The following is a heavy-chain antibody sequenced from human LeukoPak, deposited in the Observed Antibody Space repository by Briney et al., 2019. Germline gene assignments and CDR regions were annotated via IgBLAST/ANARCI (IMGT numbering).Heavy chain of an antibody. D-gene: IGHD2-2*01. V-gene: IGHV3-7*01. CDR1: GFTSSNYW. J-gene: IGHJ4*02. CDR3: ARSRGCRGTGCLGVHYFEY. CDR2: IDLDGTEK. Sequence: GGSLRLSCAASGFTSSNYWMSWVRQAPGKGLEWVANIDLDGTEKHSVDSVKGRFTISRDNAKNTVYLQMNGLRVEDTAVYYCARSRGCRGTGCLGVHYFEYWGQGTRVTVSS.